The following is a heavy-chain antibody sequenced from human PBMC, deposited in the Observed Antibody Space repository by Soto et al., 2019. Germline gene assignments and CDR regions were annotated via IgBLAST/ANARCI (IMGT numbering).Heavy chain of an antibody. D-gene: IGHD2-15*01. J-gene: IGHJ4*02. CDR3: ATCGGSCCFEY. V-gene: IGHV3-23*01. Sequence: EVQLLESGGGLVQPGGSLRLSCAASGFTFSTYAMSWVRQGPGKGLEWVSAISGSGGNSTFYGDSVKGRFTISRDNSKNTLYLKMNSLGAEDTAVYYCATCGGSCCFEYWGQGTLVTVSS. CDR2: ISGSGGNST. CDR1: GFTFSTYA.